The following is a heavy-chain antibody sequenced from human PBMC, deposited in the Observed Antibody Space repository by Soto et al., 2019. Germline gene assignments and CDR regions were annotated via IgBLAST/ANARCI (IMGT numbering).Heavy chain of an antibody. V-gene: IGHV3-33*01. D-gene: IGHD4-17*01. Sequence: QVQLVESGGGVVQPGRSLRLSCAASGFTFSSYGMHWVRQAPGKGLEWVAVIWYDGSNKYYADSVKGRFTISRDNSKNTRYLQMNSLRAEDTAVYYCARDLIGTVTTSLDYYYYGMDVWGQGTTVTVSS. CDR3: ARDLIGTVTTSLDYYYYGMDV. CDR1: GFTFSSYG. J-gene: IGHJ6*02. CDR2: IWYDGSNK.